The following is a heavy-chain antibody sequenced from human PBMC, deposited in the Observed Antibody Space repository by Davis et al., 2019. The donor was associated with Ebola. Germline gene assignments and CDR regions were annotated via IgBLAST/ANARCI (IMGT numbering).Heavy chain of an antibody. CDR1: GGTFSSYA. D-gene: IGHD4-17*01. V-gene: IGHV1-69*04. J-gene: IGHJ4*02. CDR2: IIPILGIA. CDR3: ARDTHGDHYFDS. Sequence: AASVKVSCKASGGTFSSYAISWVRQAPGQGLEWMGRIIPILGIANYAQKFQGRVTITADKSTSTAYMELSSLRSEDTAMYFCARDTHGDHYFDSWGQGTLVTVSS.